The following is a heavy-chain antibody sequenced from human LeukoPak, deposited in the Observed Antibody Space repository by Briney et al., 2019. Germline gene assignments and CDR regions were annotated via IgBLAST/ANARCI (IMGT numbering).Heavy chain of an antibody. V-gene: IGHV3-21*01. D-gene: IGHD3-3*01. J-gene: IGHJ6*03. CDR3: ARAAVSYDFWSGYYEGYYYYMDV. CDR2: ISSSSSYI. CDR1: GFTFSSYS. Sequence: GGSLRLSCAASGFTFSSYSMNWVRQAPGKGLEWVSSISSSSSYIYYADSGKGRFTISRDNAKNSLYLQKISLRGVYTAVYYCARAAVSYDFWSGYYEGYYYYMDVWGKGSTVTVSS.